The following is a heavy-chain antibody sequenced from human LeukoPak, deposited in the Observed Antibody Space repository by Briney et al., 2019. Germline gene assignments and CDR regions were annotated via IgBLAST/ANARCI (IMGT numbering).Heavy chain of an antibody. V-gene: IGHV4-4*02. CDR1: GGSISSNW. D-gene: IGHD6-19*01. CDR2: IHHSGTT. CDR3: ARHIAIAGLRGFDY. Sequence: SGTLSLTCAVSGGSISSNWWSWVRQPPGKGLEWIGEIHHSGTTNSNPSLKSRLTISVDKPKNQFSLNLSSVTAADTAVYYCARHIAIAGLRGFDYWGQGTLVTVSS. J-gene: IGHJ4*02.